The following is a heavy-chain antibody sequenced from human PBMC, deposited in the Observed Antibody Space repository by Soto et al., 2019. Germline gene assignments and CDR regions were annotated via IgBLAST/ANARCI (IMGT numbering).Heavy chain of an antibody. V-gene: IGHV3-11*01. D-gene: IGHD3-22*01. J-gene: IGHJ4*02. CDR2: ISSSGSI. CDR3: ARDLGYYDSSGYFDY. Sequence: WGSLRLSCSASGFTFSDYYISWIRQAPGKGLEWVSYISSSGSIYYADSVKGRFTISRDNAKNSLYLQMNSLRAEDTAVYYCARDLGYYDSSGYFDYWGQGTLVTVSS. CDR1: GFTFSDYY.